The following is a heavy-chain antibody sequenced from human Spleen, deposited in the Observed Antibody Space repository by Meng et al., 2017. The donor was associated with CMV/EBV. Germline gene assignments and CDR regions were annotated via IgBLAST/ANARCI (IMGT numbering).Heavy chain of an antibody. CDR2: IIPILGIA. V-gene: IGHV1-69*10. CDR1: GGTFSSYA. J-gene: IGHJ4*02. D-gene: IGHD2-21*01. Sequence: SVKVSCKASGGTFSSYAISWVRQAPGQGLEWMGGIIPILGIANYAQKFQGRVTIIADKSTSTAYMELSSLTSEDTAVYFCVRGRLPHYYSGDYFDYWGQGTLVTVSS. CDR3: VRGRLPHYYSGDYFDY.